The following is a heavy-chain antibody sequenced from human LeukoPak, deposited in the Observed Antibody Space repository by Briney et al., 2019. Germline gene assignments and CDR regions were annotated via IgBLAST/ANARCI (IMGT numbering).Heavy chain of an antibody. Sequence: SETLSLTCSVSGGSISGYYWSWIRQPPGKGLEWIGYIYYSGSTNYNPSLKSRVTMSVDTSKNQFSLKLSSVTAADTAVYYCARYGLAYTYDFWGQETLVTVSS. CDR3: ARYGLAYTYDF. CDR1: GGSISGYY. V-gene: IGHV4-59*01. D-gene: IGHD3-16*01. CDR2: IYYSGST. J-gene: IGHJ4*02.